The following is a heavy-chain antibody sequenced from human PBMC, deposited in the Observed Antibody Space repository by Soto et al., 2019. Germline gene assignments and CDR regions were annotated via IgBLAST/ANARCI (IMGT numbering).Heavy chain of an antibody. CDR1: GGSISSYY. V-gene: IGHV4-59*01. Sequence: LSLTCTVSGGSISSYYWSWIRQPPGKGLEWIGYIYYSGSTNYNPSLKSRVTISVDTSKNQFSLKLSSVTAADTAVYYCARERVGYCSGGSCYPREGVYYYYMDVWGKGTTVTVSS. J-gene: IGHJ6*03. D-gene: IGHD2-15*01. CDR3: ARERVGYCSGGSCYPREGVYYYYMDV. CDR2: IYYSGST.